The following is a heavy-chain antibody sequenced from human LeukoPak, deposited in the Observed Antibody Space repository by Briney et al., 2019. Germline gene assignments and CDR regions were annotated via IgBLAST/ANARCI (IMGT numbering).Heavy chain of an antibody. CDR1: GYTFSDCY. D-gene: IGHD3-22*01. V-gene: IGHV1-2*04. CDR2: INPDSGGT. CDR3: ARETSDSSTYYHDY. J-gene: IGHJ4*02. Sequence: GASVKVSCKASGYTFSDCYIHWVRQAPGQGLEWMGRINPDSGGTNYAQKFQGWVTMTRDTSISTAYMELSGLTSDDTAVYYCARETSDSSTYYHDYWGQGTLVTVSS.